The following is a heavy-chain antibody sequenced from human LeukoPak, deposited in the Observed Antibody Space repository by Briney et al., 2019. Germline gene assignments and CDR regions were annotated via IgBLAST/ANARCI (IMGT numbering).Heavy chain of an antibody. D-gene: IGHD3-22*01. J-gene: IGHJ4*02. CDR1: GGSISRGSYY. V-gene: IGHV4-61*02. CDR3: SRSTGYYDSSKGY. Sequence: SQTLSLTCTVSGGSISRGSYYWSWIRQPAGKGLEWIGRMYTSGNTNYNPSLKSRVTISVDTSKNQFSLKLSSVTAADTAVYYCSRSTGYYDSSKGYWGQETLVTVSS. CDR2: MYTSGNT.